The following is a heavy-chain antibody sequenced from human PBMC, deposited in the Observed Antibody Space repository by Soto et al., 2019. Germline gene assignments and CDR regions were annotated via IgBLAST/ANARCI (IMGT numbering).Heavy chain of an antibody. CDR2: IIPIFGTA. CDR1: GGTFSSYA. D-gene: IGHD3-22*01. Sequence: SVKVSCKASGGTFSSYAISWVRQSPGQGLEWMGGIIPIFGTANYAQKFQGRVTITADESTSTAYMELNSLRAEDTAVYYCARSGPYDSSGYFLFYFQHWGQGTLVTVSS. J-gene: IGHJ1*01. CDR3: ARSGPYDSSGYFLFYFQH. V-gene: IGHV1-69*13.